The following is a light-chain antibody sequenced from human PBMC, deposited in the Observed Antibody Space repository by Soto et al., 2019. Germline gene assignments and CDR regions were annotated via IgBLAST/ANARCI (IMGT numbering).Light chain of an antibody. J-gene: IGKJ1*01. CDR3: QQYCRSAWT. CDR2: GAS. Sequence: EIVLTQSPGTLSLSPGERATLSCRASQSVSSSYLAWYQQKPGQAPRLLIYGASSRATGIPDRFSGSGSGTDFTLTISRLEPEDLAVYYCQQYCRSAWTVGQGTKVEIK. CDR1: QSVSSSY. V-gene: IGKV3-20*01.